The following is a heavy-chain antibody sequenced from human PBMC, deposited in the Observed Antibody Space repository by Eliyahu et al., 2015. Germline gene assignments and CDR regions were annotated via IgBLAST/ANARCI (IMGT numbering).Heavy chain of an antibody. CDR3: ARVDYGDYYNYYYYYGMDV. V-gene: IGHV1-18*04. CDR2: ISAYNGNT. CDR1: GYTFTSYG. D-gene: IGHD4-17*01. J-gene: IGHJ6*02. Sequence: QVQLVQAGAEVKKPGASVKVSCKASGYTFTSYGISWVRQAPGQGLEWMGWISAYNGNTNYAQKLQGRVTMTTDTSTSTAYMELRSLRSDDTAVYYCARVDYGDYYNYYYYYGMDVWGQRTTVTVSS.